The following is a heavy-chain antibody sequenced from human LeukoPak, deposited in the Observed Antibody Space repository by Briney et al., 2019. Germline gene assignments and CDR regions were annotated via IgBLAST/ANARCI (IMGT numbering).Heavy chain of an antibody. D-gene: IGHD3-10*01. CDR2: ISYDGSNK. J-gene: IGHJ6*02. CDR1: GFTFSSYG. V-gene: IGHV3-30*18. CDR3: AKDRGRYYYYGMDV. Sequence: GGSLRLSCAASGFTFSSYGMHWVRQAPGKGLEWEAVISYDGSNKYYADSVKGRFTISRDNSKNTLYLQMNSLRAEDTAVYYCAKDRGRYYYYGMDVWGQGTTVTVSS.